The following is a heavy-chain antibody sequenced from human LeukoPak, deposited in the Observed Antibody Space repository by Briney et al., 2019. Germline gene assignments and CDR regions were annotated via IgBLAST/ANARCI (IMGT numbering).Heavy chain of an antibody. D-gene: IGHD1-26*01. Sequence: ASVKVSCKASGYTFTSYYMHWVRQAPGQGLEWMGIINPGGGSTSYAQKFQGRVTMTRDMSTSTVYMELSSLRSEDTAVYYCARAASGSYLGDYWGQGTLVTVSS. CDR2: INPGGGST. CDR3: ARAASGSYLGDY. CDR1: GYTFTSYY. J-gene: IGHJ4*02. V-gene: IGHV1-46*01.